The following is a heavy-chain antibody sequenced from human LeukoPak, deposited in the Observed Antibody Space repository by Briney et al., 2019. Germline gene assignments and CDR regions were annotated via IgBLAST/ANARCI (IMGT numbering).Heavy chain of an antibody. CDR3: ARGATDYDILAGYLSTYAFDI. CDR2: ISYDGSNK. V-gene: IGHV3-30-3*01. J-gene: IGHJ3*02. CDR1: GFTFSSYA. Sequence: GGSLRLSCAASGFTFSSYAMHWVRQAPGKGLEWVAVISYDGSNKYYADSVKGRFTISRDNSKNTLYLQMNSLRAEDTAVYYCARGATDYDILAGYLSTYAFDIWGQGTMVTVSS. D-gene: IGHD3-9*01.